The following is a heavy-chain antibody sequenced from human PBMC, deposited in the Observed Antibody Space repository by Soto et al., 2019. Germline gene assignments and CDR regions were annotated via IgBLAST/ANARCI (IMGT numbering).Heavy chain of an antibody. CDR2: ISGSGST. Sequence: VQVLESGGGLVQPGGLLRHCCAASGFTVSSYAMSWVRQARGKGLEWVSVISGSGSTYSADSVKGRFTISRDSSKNTVYLQMNSLRAEDTAVYYCAKALRFTFTTGYYMDVWGRGTTVTVSS. J-gene: IGHJ6*03. D-gene: IGHD4-4*01. CDR3: AKALRFTFTTGYYMDV. V-gene: IGHV3-23*01. CDR1: GFTVSSYA.